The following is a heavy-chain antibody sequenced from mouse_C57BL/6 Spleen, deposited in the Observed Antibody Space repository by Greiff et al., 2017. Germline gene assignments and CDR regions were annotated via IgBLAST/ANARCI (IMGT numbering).Heavy chain of an antibody. J-gene: IGHJ3*01. CDR2: IDPSDSYT. Sequence: VQLQQPGAELVRPGTSVKLSCKASGYTFTSYWMHWVKQRPGQGLEWIGVIDPSDSYTNYNQKFKGKATLTVDTSSSTAYMQLSSLTSEDSAVYYCARGDDGYYVRFAYWGQGTLVTVSA. V-gene: IGHV1-59*01. CDR3: ARGDDGYYVRFAY. D-gene: IGHD2-3*01. CDR1: GYTFTSYW.